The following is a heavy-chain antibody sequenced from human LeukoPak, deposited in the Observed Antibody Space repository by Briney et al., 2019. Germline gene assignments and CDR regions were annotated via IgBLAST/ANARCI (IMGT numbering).Heavy chain of an antibody. CDR1: GGSFSGYY. J-gene: IGHJ6*04. CDR2: INHSGST. D-gene: IGHD3-10*01. Sequence: PETLSLTCAVYGGSFSGYYWSWIRQPPGKGLEWIGEINHSGSTNYNPSLKSRVTISVDTSKNQFSLKLSSVTAADTAVYYCARDQHYGSGSYYNYYYYGMDVWGKGTTVTVSS. CDR3: ARDQHYGSGSYYNYYYYGMDV. V-gene: IGHV4-34*01.